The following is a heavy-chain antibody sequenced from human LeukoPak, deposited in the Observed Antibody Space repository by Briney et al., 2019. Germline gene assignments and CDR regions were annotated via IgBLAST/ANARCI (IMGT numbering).Heavy chain of an antibody. CDR2: VSDTGGRT. Sequence: PGGSLRLSCAASGFTFSSYSMNWVRQAPGKGLEWVSTVSDTGGRTYYADSVRGRFTIPRDNSKNTLYLQMNSLRVEDTAVYYCAKSTTYDFWTGFSFDFWGQGALVTVSS. V-gene: IGHV3-23*01. D-gene: IGHD3-3*01. J-gene: IGHJ4*02. CDR3: AKSTTYDFWTGFSFDF. CDR1: GFTFSSYS.